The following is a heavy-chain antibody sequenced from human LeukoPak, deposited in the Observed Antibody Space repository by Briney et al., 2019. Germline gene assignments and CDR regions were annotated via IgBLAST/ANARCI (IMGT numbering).Heavy chain of an antibody. CDR3: ARDRAVPGRGYYFDC. V-gene: IGHV3-53*01. J-gene: IGHJ4*02. CDR2: IYIGGST. D-gene: IGHD6-19*01. CDR1: GFTVSTNY. Sequence: GGSLRLSCAASGFTVSTNYMTWVRQAPGKGLEWVSTIYIGGSTYYADSVKGRFTISRDNSKNTLYLQMNSLRAEDTAVYYCARDRAVPGRGYYFDCWGRGTLVTVSS.